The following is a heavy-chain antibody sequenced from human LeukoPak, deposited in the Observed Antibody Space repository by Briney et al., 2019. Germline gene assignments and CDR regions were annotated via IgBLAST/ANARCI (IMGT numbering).Heavy chain of an antibody. J-gene: IGHJ6*03. Sequence: GGSLRLSCAASGFTFSSYTMNWVRQAPGKGLEWVSYISGSGGTTYYADSVKGRFTISRDNAKNSLYLQMNSPRAEDTAVYYCARVGTSSNYYHYMDVWGKGTTVTVSS. CDR3: ARVGTSSNYYHYMDV. D-gene: IGHD1-1*01. V-gene: IGHV3-48*04. CDR2: ISGSGGTT. CDR1: GFTFSSYT.